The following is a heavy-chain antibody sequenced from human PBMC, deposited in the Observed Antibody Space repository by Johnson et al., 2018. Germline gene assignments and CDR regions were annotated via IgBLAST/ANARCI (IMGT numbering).Heavy chain of an antibody. J-gene: IGHJ3*02. CDR2: IGPAGDT. CDR1: GFTFSNYD. D-gene: IGHD1-26*01. V-gene: IGHV3-13*01. Sequence: VQLVQSGGGLVQPGGTLRLSCAASGFTFSNYDMHWVRQATGKGLEWVPAIGPAGDTYYPGSVKGRFTISRENAKNSLYLQMNSLRAGETAVYYCARQRWGTVGATGDAFDIWGQGTMVTVSS. CDR3: ARQRWGTVGATGDAFDI.